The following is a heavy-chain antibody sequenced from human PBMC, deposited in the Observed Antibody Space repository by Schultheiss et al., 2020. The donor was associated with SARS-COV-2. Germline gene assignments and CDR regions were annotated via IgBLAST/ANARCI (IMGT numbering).Heavy chain of an antibody. CDR3: ASDRLRLMSSVGYYYYYGMDV. CDR2: ISGSGGST. Sequence: GGSLRLSCAASGFTFSSYAMSWVRQAPGKGLEWVSAISGSGGSTYYADSVKGRFTISRDNSKNTLYLQMNSLRAEDTAVYYCASDRLRLMSSVGYYYYYGMDVWGQGTTVTVSS. V-gene: IGHV3-23*01. D-gene: IGHD5-12*01. CDR1: GFTFSSYA. J-gene: IGHJ6*02.